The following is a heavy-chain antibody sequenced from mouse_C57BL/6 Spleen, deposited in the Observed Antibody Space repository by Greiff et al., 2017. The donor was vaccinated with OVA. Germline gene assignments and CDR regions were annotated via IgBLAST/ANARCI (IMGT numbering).Heavy chain of an antibody. J-gene: IGHJ3*01. V-gene: IGHV5-9*04. D-gene: IGHD2-4*01. CDR3: ARRSIYYDYDGFAY. CDR2: ISGGGGNT. Sequence: DVHLVESGGGLVKPGGSLKLSCAASGFTFSSYTMSWVRQTPEQRLEWVATISGGGGNTYYPDSVKGRFTIARDNAKNTLYLQMSSLRSEDTAVYYCARRSIYYDYDGFAYWGQGTLVTVSA. CDR1: GFTFSSYT.